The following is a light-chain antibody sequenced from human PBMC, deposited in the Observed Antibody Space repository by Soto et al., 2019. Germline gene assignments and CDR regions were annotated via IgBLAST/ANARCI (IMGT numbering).Light chain of an antibody. CDR3: QQYGSSPYT. J-gene: IGKJ2*01. CDR1: LSVGSIY. CDR2: GTS. Sequence: EVVLTQSPGTLSLSPGERATLSCRAGLSVGSIYLAWYQQKPGQAPRLLIDGTSSRATGIPDRFSGSGSGTDFTLSISRLDPEDFAVYYWQQYGSSPYTFGQGTKVEIK. V-gene: IGKV3-20*01.